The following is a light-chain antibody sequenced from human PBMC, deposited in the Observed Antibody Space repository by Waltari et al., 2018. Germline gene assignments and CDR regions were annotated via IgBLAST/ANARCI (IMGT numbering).Light chain of an antibody. CDR3: QQRSNWPLT. CDR2: DAS. CDR1: QSVSSY. Sequence: EIVLTQSPATLSLSPGERATLSCRASQSVSSYLAWYQQKPGQAPWLLIYDASNRATGIPARFSGSGSGTDFTLTISSLEPEDFAVYYCQQRSNWPLTFGPGTKVDIK. J-gene: IGKJ3*01. V-gene: IGKV3-11*01.